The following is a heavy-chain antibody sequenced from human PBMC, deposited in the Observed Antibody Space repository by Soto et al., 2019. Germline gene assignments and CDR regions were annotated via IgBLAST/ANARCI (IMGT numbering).Heavy chain of an antibody. V-gene: IGHV3-21*01. CDR3: AKAKLQFWLVGGDY. Sequence: GGSLRLSCAASGFTFSSYSMNWVRQAPGKGLEWVSSISSSSSYIYYADSVKGRFTISRDNAKNSLYLQMSSLRAEDTAVYYCAKAKLQFWLVGGDYWGQGSLVTVSS. J-gene: IGHJ4*02. CDR1: GFTFSSYS. CDR2: ISSSSSYI. D-gene: IGHD5-18*01.